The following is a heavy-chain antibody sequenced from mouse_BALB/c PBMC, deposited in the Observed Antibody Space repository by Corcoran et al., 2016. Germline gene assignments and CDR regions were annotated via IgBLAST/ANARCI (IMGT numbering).Heavy chain of an antibody. CDR3: ARRAGNDAMDY. J-gene: IGHJ4*01. Sequence: QVTLKESGPGILKPSQNLRLPCSFSGFSLSTSGMGVGWIRQPSGKGLEWLAHIWWDDDKYYNPSLKSQHTISKDTSRNQVCLKITSVDTADTATYYCARRAGNDAMDYWGQGTSVTVSS. V-gene: IGHV8-8*01. CDR2: IWWDDDK. D-gene: IGHD4-1*01. CDR1: GFSLSTSGMG.